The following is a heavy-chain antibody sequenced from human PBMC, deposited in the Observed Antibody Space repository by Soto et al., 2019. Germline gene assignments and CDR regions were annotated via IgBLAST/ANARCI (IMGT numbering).Heavy chain of an antibody. CDR2: ISDDGSNK. CDR1: GFTFSTYA. D-gene: IGHD3-10*01. CDR3: PREGHGDWFDP. V-gene: IGHV3-30-3*01. Sequence: QVQLVESGGGVVQPGRSLRLSCAASGFTFSTYAMHWVRQAPGKGLEWVATISDDGSNKYYADSVKGRFTISRDNSKDTLYLQMNRLRAEDTAVYYCPREGHGDWFDPWGQGTLVTVSS. J-gene: IGHJ5*02.